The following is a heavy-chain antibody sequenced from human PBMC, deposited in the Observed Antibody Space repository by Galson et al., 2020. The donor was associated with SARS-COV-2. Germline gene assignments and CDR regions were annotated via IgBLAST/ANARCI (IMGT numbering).Heavy chain of an antibody. D-gene: IGHD3-10*01. J-gene: IGHJ3*02. CDR2: ISSSSSYT. CDR1: GFTFSDYY. Sequence: GGSLRLSCAASGFTFSDYYMSWIRQAPGKGLEWVSYISSSSSYTNYADSVKGRFTISRDNAKNSLYLQMNSLRAEDTAVYYCASYAGFGARNDAFDIWGQGTMVTVSS. V-gene: IGHV3-11*06. CDR3: ASYAGFGARNDAFDI.